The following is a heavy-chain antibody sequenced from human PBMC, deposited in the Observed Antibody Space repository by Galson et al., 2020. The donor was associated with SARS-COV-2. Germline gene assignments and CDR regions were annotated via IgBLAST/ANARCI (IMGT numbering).Heavy chain of an antibody. CDR1: GFKFNNYA. V-gene: IGHV3-23*01. CDR3: AKYDSTSLEYYYYYAMDV. J-gene: IGHJ6*02. CDR2: ISVSGRSP. Sequence: GESLKISCAASGFKFNNYAMGWVRQAPGKGLECVSSISVSGRSPYYADSVKGRFTIPRDNSKNMLFLQLNSLRAEDTAIYYCAKYDSTSLEYYYYYAMDVWGQGTTVTVSS. D-gene: IGHD2-2*01.